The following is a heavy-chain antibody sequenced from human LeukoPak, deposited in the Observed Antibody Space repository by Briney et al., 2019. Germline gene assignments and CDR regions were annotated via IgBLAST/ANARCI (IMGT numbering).Heavy chain of an antibody. CDR2: ISSIGSTI. D-gene: IGHD3-22*01. J-gene: IGHJ6*02. CDR3: ARSYYYDSSEDSYYYGMDV. V-gene: IGHV3-48*03. CDR1: GFTFSSYE. Sequence: GGSLRLSCAASGFTFSSYEMNWVRQAPGKGLEWVSYISSIGSTIYYADSVKGRFTISRDNAKNSLYLQMNSLSAEDTAVYYCARSYYYDSSEDSYYYGMDVWGQGTTVTVSS.